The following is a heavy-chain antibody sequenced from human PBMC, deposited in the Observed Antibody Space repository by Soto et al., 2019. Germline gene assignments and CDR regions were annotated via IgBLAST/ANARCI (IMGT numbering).Heavy chain of an antibody. J-gene: IGHJ6*02. CDR3: ARATGYYYGMDV. V-gene: IGHV4-30-4*01. CDR1: GGSISSGDYY. Sequence: SETLSLTCTVSGGSISSGDYYWSWIRQPPGKGLEWIGYIYYSGSTYYNPSLKSRVTISVDTSKNQFSLKLSSVTAADTAVYYCARATGYYYGMDVWGQGTTVTVSS. CDR2: IYYSGST.